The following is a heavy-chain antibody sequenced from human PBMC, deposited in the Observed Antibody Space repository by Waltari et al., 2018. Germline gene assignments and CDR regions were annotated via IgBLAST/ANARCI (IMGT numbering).Heavy chain of an antibody. CDR3: ARDLGQLWLLTGFAYFDY. CDR2: INPNSGGT. D-gene: IGHD5-18*01. CDR1: GYTFTGYY. V-gene: IGHV1-2*02. J-gene: IGHJ4*02. Sequence: QVQLVQSGAEVKKPGASVKVSCKASGYTFTGYYMHWVRQAPGQGLEWMGWINPNSGGTNYAQKFQGRVTMTRDTSISTAYMELSRLRSDDTAVYYCARDLGQLWLLTGFAYFDYWGQGTLVTVSS.